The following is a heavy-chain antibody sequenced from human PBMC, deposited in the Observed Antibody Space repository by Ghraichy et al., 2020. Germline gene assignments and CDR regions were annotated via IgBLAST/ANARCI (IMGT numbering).Heavy chain of an antibody. D-gene: IGHD5-24*01. CDR1: GFTFSSYS. CDR2: ISSSSSTI. CDR3: ARARLMATISGGDFDY. Sequence: GGSLRLSCAASGFTFSSYSMNWVRQAPGKGLEWGSYISSSSSTIYYADSVKGRFTISRDNAKNSLYLQMNSLRDEDTAVYYCARARLMATISGGDFDYWGQGTLVTVSS. V-gene: IGHV3-48*02. J-gene: IGHJ4*02.